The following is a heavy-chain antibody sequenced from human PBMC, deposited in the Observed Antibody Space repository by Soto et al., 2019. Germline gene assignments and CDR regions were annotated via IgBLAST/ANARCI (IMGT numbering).Heavy chain of an antibody. CDR2: ISGSGGST. CDR1: GFTFSSYA. D-gene: IGHD3-3*01. J-gene: IGHJ3*02. Sequence: GGSLRLSCAASGFTFSSYAMSWVRQAPGKGLEWVSAISGSGGSTYYADSVKGRFTISRDNSKNTLYLQMNSLRAEDTAVYYCAKVYTIFGVVTDAFDIWGQGTMVTVSS. V-gene: IGHV3-23*01. CDR3: AKVYTIFGVVTDAFDI.